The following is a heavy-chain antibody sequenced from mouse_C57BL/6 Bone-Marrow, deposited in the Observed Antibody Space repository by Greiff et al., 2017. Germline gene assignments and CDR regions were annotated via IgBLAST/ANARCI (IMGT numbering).Heavy chain of an antibody. D-gene: IGHD6-2*01. CDR2: IDPENGDT. CDR3: TTYHYSPCDD. V-gene: IGHV14-4*01. Sequence: EVQLVESGAELVRPGASVKLSCTASGFNIKDDYMHWVKQRPEQGLEWIGWIDPENGDTEYASKFQGKATIPADTSSNTAYLQLSSLISADTAVYYCTTYHYSPCDDWGQGTTLTVSS. J-gene: IGHJ2*01. CDR1: GFNIKDDY.